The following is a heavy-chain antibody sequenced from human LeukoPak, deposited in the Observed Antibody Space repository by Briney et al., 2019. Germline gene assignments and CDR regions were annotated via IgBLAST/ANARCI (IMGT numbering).Heavy chain of an antibody. Sequence: PSETLSLTCTVSGGSISSGGYYWSWIRQHPGKGLEWIGYIYYSGSTYYNPSLKSRVTILVDTSKNQFSLKLSSVTAADTAVYYCATVGYSGYDWVYWGQGTLVTVSS. V-gene: IGHV4-31*03. D-gene: IGHD5-12*01. CDR1: GGSISSGGYY. CDR3: ATVGYSGYDWVY. CDR2: IYYSGST. J-gene: IGHJ4*02.